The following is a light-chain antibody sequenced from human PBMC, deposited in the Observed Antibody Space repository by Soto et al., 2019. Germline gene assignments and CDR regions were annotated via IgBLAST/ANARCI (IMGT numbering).Light chain of an antibody. CDR3: QKYNSPST. J-gene: IGKJ5*01. CDR2: AAS. Sequence: DIQMTQSPSALSASVGDRVTITCRASQGISNYLAWYQQKPGKVPKLLIYAASTLQSGVPSWFSGSGSGTDFTLTISSLQPEDVASYYCQKYNSPSTFGQGTRLEIK. CDR1: QGISNY. V-gene: IGKV1-27*01.